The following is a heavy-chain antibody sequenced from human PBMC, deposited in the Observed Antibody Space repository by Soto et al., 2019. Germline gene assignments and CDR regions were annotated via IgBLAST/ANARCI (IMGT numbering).Heavy chain of an antibody. J-gene: IGHJ6*03. V-gene: IGHV3-11*06. CDR3: ARLGYSSSDYYYYYMDV. Sequence: GCSLRLSCAASGFTFLSYYIIWIRQAPGKGLEWVSYISSSSSYKNYAASVKGRFPLSRSTSKTSLSLQMNSLRAEDTAVYYCARLGYSSSDYYYYYMDVWGKGTTVTVSS. D-gene: IGHD6-6*01. CDR1: GFTFLSYY. CDR2: ISSSSSYK.